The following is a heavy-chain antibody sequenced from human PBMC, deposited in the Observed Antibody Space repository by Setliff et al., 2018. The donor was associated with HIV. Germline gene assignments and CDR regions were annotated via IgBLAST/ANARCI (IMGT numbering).Heavy chain of an antibody. CDR1: GFTFSSYV. V-gene: IGHV3-64D*09. CDR3: VKAVIVVIPAAIFDY. Sequence: PGGSLRLSCSASGFTFSSYVMHWVRQAPGKGLEYVSAISSNGGSTYYADSVKGRFTISRDNSKNTLYLQMSSLGVEDTAVYYCVKAVIVVIPAAIFDYWGQGTLVTVSS. J-gene: IGHJ4*02. CDR2: ISSNGGST. D-gene: IGHD2-2*01.